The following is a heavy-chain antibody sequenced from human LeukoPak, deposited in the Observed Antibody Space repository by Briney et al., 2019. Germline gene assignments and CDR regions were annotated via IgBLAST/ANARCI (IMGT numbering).Heavy chain of an antibody. Sequence: GRSLRLSCAASRFTFSTYGMHWVRQAPGKGLEWVALISYDGINKYYADSVKGRFTVSRDNSKSTPYLQVNSLRAEDTAVYYCARDSDGMSVWGLGTTVTVSS. J-gene: IGHJ6*02. V-gene: IGHV3-30*03. CDR2: ISYDGINK. CDR1: RFTFSTYG. CDR3: ARDSDGMSV.